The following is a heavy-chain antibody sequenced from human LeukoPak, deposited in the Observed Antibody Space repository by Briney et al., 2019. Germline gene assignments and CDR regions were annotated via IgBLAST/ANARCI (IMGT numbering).Heavy chain of an antibody. CDR3: AGGGTGTRTFDF. D-gene: IGHD1-1*01. Sequence: GESLKISCKASGYSFTSYWIGWVRQMPGKGLEWMGVIYPDDFDTKYSPSFQGQVTISADRSIDTAYLQWNSLQASDTAMYYCAGGGTGTRTFDFWGQGTLVTVSS. J-gene: IGHJ4*02. V-gene: IGHV5-51*01. CDR1: GYSFTSYW. CDR2: IYPDDFDT.